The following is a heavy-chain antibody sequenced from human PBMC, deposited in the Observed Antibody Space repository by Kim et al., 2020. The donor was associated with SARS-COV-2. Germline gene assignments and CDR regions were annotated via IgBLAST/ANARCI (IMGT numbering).Heavy chain of an antibody. CDR3: AKDGRWELPRGYGMDV. D-gene: IGHD1-26*01. J-gene: IGHJ6*02. Sequence: LRLSCAASGFTFDDYAMHWVRQAPGKGLEWVSGISWNSGSIGYADSVKGRFTISRDNAKNSLYLQMNSLRAEDTALYYCAKDGRWELPRGYGMDVWGQGTTVTVSS. CDR2: ISWNSGSI. CDR1: GFTFDDYA. V-gene: IGHV3-9*01.